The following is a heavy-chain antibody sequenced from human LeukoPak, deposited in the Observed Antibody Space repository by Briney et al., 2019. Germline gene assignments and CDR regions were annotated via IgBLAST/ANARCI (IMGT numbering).Heavy chain of an antibody. CDR2: VNGDGSST. J-gene: IGHJ3*02. CDR1: GFTFSSFW. D-gene: IGHD4-17*01. Sequence: GGSLRLSCAASGFTFSSFWMHWVRQAPGKGLVWVSRVNGDGSSTTYADSVKGRFTISRDSAKNTVYLQMNSLRAEDTAVYYCARPQHGDLYAFDIRGHGTMVTVSS. V-gene: IGHV3-74*01. CDR3: ARPQHGDLYAFDI.